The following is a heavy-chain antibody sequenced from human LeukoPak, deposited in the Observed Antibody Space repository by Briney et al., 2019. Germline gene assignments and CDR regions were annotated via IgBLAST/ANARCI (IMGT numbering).Heavy chain of an antibody. CDR1: GGSISSHY. V-gene: IGHV4-59*11. CDR2: IYYSGST. D-gene: IGHD3-3*01. Sequence: SETLSLTCTVSGGSISSHYWSWIRQPPGKGLEWIGYIYYSGSTNYNPSLKSRVTISVDTSKNQFSLRLSSVTAADTAVYYCARGYYDFWSGYSIPPDYWGQGTLVTVSS. CDR3: ARGYYDFWSGYSIPPDY. J-gene: IGHJ4*02.